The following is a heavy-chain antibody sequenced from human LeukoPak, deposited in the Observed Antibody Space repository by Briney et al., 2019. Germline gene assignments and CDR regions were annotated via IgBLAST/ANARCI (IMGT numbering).Heavy chain of an antibody. Sequence: PSETLSLTCTVSGGSISSYYWSWIRQPPGKGLEWIGYIYYSGSTNYNPSLKSRVTISVDTSKNQFSLKLSSVTAADTAVYYCAREAYGDLLSYFDYWGQGTLVPVSS. CDR1: GGSISSYY. V-gene: IGHV4-59*01. D-gene: IGHD4-17*01. CDR2: IYYSGST. J-gene: IGHJ4*02. CDR3: AREAYGDLLSYFDY.